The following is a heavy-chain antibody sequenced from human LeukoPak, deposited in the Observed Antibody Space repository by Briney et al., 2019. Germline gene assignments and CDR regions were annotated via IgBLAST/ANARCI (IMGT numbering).Heavy chain of an antibody. V-gene: IGHV4-61*02. D-gene: IGHD6-13*01. CDR3: ARISWYDIIDY. J-gene: IGHJ4*02. CDR2: IYTSGST. CDR1: GGSISSGSYY. Sequence: PSETLSLTCTVSGGSISSGSYYWSWIRQPAGKGLEWIGRIYTSGSTSYNPSLKSRVTILVDTSKNQFSLKLSSVTAADTAVYYCARISWYDIIDYWGQGTLVTVSS.